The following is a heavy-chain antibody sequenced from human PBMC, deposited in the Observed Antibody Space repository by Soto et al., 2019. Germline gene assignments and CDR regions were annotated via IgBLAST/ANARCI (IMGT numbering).Heavy chain of an antibody. J-gene: IGHJ4*02. CDR2: IYYSGST. Sequence: QVQLQESGPGLVKPSETLSLTCTVSGGSISSYYWSWIRQPPGKGLEWIGYIYYSGSTNSNPSLKGRVTISVDTSKNQFSLKLNSVTAADAAGYYCAKGGGSPDYWGQGTLVTVSS. D-gene: IGHD1-26*01. CDR1: GGSISSYY. CDR3: AKGGGSPDY. V-gene: IGHV4-59*01.